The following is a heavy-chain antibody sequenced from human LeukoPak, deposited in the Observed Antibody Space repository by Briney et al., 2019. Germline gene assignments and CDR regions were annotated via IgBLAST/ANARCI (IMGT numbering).Heavy chain of an antibody. CDR3: ERDYYGSGSYFIYYYGMDV. V-gene: IGHV1-69*04. D-gene: IGHD3-10*01. Sequence: ASVKVSCKASGYTFTSYGISWVRQAPGQGLEWMGRIIPILGIANYAQKFQGRVAITADKSTSTAYMELSSLRSEDTAVYYCERDYYGSGSYFIYYYGMDVWGQGTTVTVSS. J-gene: IGHJ6*02. CDR2: IIPILGIA. CDR1: GYTFTSYG.